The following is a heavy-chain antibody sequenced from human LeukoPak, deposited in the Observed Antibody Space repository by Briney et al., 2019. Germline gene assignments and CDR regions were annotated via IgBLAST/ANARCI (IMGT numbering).Heavy chain of an antibody. CDR1: GGSISSYY. CDR3: ASTLYSGYDWRFDP. Sequence: PSETLSLTCTVSGGSISSYYWSWIRQPAGKGLEWIGRIYTSGSTNYNPSLKSRVTMSVDTSKNQFSLKLSSVTAADTAVYYCASTLYSGYDWRFDPWGQGALVTVSS. V-gene: IGHV4-4*07. CDR2: IYTSGST. J-gene: IGHJ5*02. D-gene: IGHD5-12*01.